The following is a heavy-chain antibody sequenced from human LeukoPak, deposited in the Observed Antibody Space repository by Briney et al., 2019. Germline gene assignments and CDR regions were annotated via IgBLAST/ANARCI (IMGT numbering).Heavy chain of an antibody. CDR1: GFIFSSYA. CDR3: ARGLRGEMAAIFPEFDY. CDR2: ISYDENNK. J-gene: IGHJ4*02. D-gene: IGHD5-24*01. Sequence: GGSLRLSCAASGFIFSSYAMHWVRQAPGKGLEWVAVISYDENNKLYADSVKGRFTISRDNSKNTLYLQMNSLRPDDTALYYCARGLRGEMAAIFPEFDYWGQGTLVTVSS. V-gene: IGHV3-30-3*01.